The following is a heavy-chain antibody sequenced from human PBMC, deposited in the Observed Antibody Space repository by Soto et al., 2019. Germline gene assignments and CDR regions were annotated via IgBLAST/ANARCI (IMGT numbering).Heavy chain of an antibody. J-gene: IGHJ4*02. CDR1: GYTFTGYY. CDR2: ISPNSGGT. D-gene: IGHD1-7*01. Sequence: QVQLVQSGAEVKKSGASVKVSCKASGYTFTGYYIHWVRQAPGQGLEWMGEISPNSGGTKYAQKFQGRVTMTRDTSISTVYLELSNLSPDDMAVYYCGRGRSGELVVFYWGQGTLVTVSS. V-gene: IGHV1-2*02. CDR3: GRGRSGELVVFY.